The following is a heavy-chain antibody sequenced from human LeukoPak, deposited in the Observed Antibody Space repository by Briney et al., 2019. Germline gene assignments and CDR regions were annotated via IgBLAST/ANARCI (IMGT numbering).Heavy chain of an antibody. CDR3: ARGRGDKTPNWFDP. J-gene: IGHJ5*02. V-gene: IGHV4-59*12. CDR1: GGSISSYY. D-gene: IGHD3-10*01. Sequence: TSETLSLTCTVSGGSISSYYWSWIRQPPGKGLEWIGYIYYSGSTNYNPSLKSRVTMSVDTSKNQFSLKLSSVTAADTAVYYCARGRGDKTPNWFDPWGQGTLVTVSS. CDR2: IYYSGST.